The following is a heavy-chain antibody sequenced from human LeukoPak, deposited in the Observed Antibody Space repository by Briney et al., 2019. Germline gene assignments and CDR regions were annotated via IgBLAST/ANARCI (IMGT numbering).Heavy chain of an antibody. Sequence: PGGSLRLSCAASGFTFSSYGMHWVRQAPGKGLEWVAVISYDGSNKYYADSVKGRFTISRDNSKNTLYLQMNCLRAEDTALYYCARSGGTNWFDPWGQGTLVTVSS. CDR2: ISYDGSNK. J-gene: IGHJ5*02. CDR3: ARSGGTNWFDP. CDR1: GFTFSSYG. D-gene: IGHD1-1*01. V-gene: IGHV3-30*03.